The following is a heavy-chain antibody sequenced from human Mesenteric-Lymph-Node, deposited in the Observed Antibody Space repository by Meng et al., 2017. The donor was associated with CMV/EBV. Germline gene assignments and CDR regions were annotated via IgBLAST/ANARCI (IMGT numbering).Heavy chain of an antibody. Sequence: SETLSLTCIVSGGSISSYYWSWIRQPPGKGLEWIGYIYYSGISDYNPSLKSRVTMSVDTSKSQFSLNLNSVTAADTAVYYCARIRGSSVLDYWGQGTLVTVSS. CDR3: ARIRGSSVLDY. D-gene: IGHD6-6*01. V-gene: IGHV4-59*01. CDR2: IYYSGIS. J-gene: IGHJ4*02. CDR1: GGSISSYY.